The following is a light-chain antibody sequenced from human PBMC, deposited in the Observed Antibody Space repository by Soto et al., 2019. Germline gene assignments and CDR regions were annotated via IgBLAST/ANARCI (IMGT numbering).Light chain of an antibody. J-gene: IGKJ1*01. Sequence: EIVLYHSAGALSLSPGERATLSCRASQSVSSNLAWYQQKPGQAPRLFIYGASTRATGIPARFSGSGSGTEFTLTISSLQSEDFAVYYCQQYNNWPRTFGQRAKVDIK. V-gene: IGKV3-15*01. CDR1: QSVSSN. CDR2: GAS. CDR3: QQYNNWPRT.